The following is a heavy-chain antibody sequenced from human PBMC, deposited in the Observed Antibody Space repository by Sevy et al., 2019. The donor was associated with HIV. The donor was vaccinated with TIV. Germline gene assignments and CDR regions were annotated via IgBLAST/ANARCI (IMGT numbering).Heavy chain of an antibody. D-gene: IGHD4-17*01. V-gene: IGHV3-21*01. CDR2: ISSTSSYI. Sequence: GGSLRLSCAASGFSFSSYSINWVRQAPGKGLEWVSFISSTSSYIYYADSVKGRFTISRDNAKNSLYLQMNSLIAEDTAVYYGAGYTHDYGDYAPQGYGMDVWGQGTTVTVSS. CDR1: GFSFSSYS. J-gene: IGHJ6*02. CDR3: AGYTHDYGDYAPQGYGMDV.